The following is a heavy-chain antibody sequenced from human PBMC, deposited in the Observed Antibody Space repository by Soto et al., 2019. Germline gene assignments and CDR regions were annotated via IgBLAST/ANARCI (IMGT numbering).Heavy chain of an antibody. J-gene: IGHJ3*02. D-gene: IGHD2-2*01. V-gene: IGHV3-53*01. CDR2: IYSGGST. CDR1: GFTVSSNY. Sequence: PGGSLRLSCAASGFTVSSNYMSWVRQAPGKGLEWVSVIYSGGSTYYADSVKGRFTISRDNSKNTLYLQMNSLRAEDTAVYYCARYCSSTSCYGGACDIWGQGTMVTVSS. CDR3: ARYCSSTSCYGGACDI.